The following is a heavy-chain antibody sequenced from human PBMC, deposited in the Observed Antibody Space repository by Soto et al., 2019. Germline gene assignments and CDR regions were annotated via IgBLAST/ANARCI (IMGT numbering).Heavy chain of an antibody. CDR2: VSFGGREE. Sequence: GGSLRLSCAASGFTFSNYGMHWVRQAPGKGLEWVAVVSFGGREEYYADSVKGRFTISRDNAKNSLYLQMNSLRAEDTAVYYCARGPYYYDTSGYGYWGQGTLVTVSS. CDR3: ARGPYYYDTSGYGY. J-gene: IGHJ4*02. CDR1: GFTFSNYG. D-gene: IGHD3-22*01. V-gene: IGHV3-30*03.